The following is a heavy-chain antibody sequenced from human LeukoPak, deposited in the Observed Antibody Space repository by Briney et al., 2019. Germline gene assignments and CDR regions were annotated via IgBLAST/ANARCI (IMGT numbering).Heavy chain of an antibody. CDR3: ARDMYYYDSSGYYYFDY. J-gene: IGHJ4*02. D-gene: IGHD3-22*01. V-gene: IGHV1-18*01. CDR2: ISAYNGNT. Sequence: ASVKVSCKASGYTCTSYGISWVRPAPGQGLEWMGWISAYNGNTNYAQKLQGRVTMTTDTSTSTAYMELRSLRSDDTAVYYCARDMYYYDSSGYYYFDYWGQGTLVTVSS. CDR1: GYTCTSYG.